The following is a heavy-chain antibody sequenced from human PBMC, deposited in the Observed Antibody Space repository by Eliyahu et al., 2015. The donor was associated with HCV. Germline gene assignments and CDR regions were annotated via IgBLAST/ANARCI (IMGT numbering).Heavy chain of an antibody. Sequence: QVQLQESGPGLVKPSQTLSLTCTVSGGSISSXGYYWSWIRQHPGKGLEWIGYIYYSGSTYYNPSLKSRVTISVDTSKNQFSLKLSSVTAADTAVYYCAREGTSWHYDFWSGYPTHYGMDVWGQGTTVTVSS. CDR1: GGSISSXGYY. CDR3: AREGTSWHYDFWSGYPTHYGMDV. V-gene: IGHV4-31*03. CDR2: IYYSGST. D-gene: IGHD3-3*01. J-gene: IGHJ6*02.